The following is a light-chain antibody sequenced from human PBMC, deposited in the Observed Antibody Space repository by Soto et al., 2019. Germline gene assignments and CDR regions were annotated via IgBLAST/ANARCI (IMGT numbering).Light chain of an antibody. CDR1: QDISNY. CDR3: QQLNSFPIA. V-gene: IGKV1-27*01. CDR2: AAS. J-gene: IGKJ3*01. Sequence: DIQMTQSPSSLSASVGDTVTITCRASQDISNYLAWYQQKPGRVPKVLIYAASTLQSGVPSRFSAIGSGTYFTLTISSLQPEDVATYYCQQLNSFPIAFGPGTKVEIQ.